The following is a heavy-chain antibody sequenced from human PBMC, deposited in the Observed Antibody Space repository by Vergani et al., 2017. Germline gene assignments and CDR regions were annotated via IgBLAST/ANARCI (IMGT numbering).Heavy chain of an antibody. Sequence: QVQLVESGGGVVQPGRSLRLSCAASGFTFSSYAMHWVRQAPGKGLEWVAVISYDGSNKYYADSVKGRFTISRDNSKNTLYLKMNSLRAEDTALDYSAGEPGRYDLWSGYRPRDWYFDLWGRGTLVTVSS. V-gene: IGHV3-30*04. D-gene: IGHD3-3*01. J-gene: IGHJ2*01. CDR3: AGEPGRYDLWSGYRPRDWYFDL. CDR1: GFTFSSYA. CDR2: ISYDGSNK.